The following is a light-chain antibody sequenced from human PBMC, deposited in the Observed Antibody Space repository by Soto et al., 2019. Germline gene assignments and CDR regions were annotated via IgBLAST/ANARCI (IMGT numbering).Light chain of an antibody. CDR1: SSDVGDNY. J-gene: IGLJ1*01. V-gene: IGLV2-8*01. Sequence: QSALTQPPSASGSPGQSVTISCTGTSSDVGDNYVSWYQQHLGKAPKLIIYEVSQRPSGVPDRFSGSKSGNTASLTVSGLQTEDEADYYCSSYAVTNIFVFGTGTKLTVL. CDR3: SSYAVTNIFV. CDR2: EVS.